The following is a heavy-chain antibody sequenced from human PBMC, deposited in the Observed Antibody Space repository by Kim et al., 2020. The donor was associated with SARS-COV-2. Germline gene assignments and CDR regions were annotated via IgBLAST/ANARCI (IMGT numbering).Heavy chain of an antibody. Sequence: GGSLRLSCAASGFTFDDYAMHWVRQAPGKGLEWVSLISGDGGSTYYADSVKGRFTISRDNSKNSLYLQMNSLRTEDTALYYCAKGRGYYDSSGSSVYGMDVWGQGTTVTVSS. CDR1: GFTFDDYA. D-gene: IGHD3-22*01. V-gene: IGHV3-43*02. J-gene: IGHJ6*02. CDR3: AKGRGYYDSSGSSVYGMDV. CDR2: ISGDGGST.